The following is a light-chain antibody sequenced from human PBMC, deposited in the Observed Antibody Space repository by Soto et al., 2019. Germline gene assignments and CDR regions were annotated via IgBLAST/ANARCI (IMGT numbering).Light chain of an antibody. V-gene: IGLV2-11*01. J-gene: IGLJ1*01. CDR1: SSDVGGYNY. CDR2: DVS. Sequence: QSVLTQPRSVSGPPGQSVTISCTGTSSDVGGYNYVSWYQQHPGKAPKVMIYDVSKRPSGVPDRFSGSKSGNTASLTISGLQAEDEADYYCCSYAGTYTFDFGTGTKVTVL. CDR3: CSYAGTYTFD.